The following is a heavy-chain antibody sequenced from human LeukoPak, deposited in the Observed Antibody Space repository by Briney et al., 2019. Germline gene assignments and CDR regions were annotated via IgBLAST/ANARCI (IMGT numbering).Heavy chain of an antibody. V-gene: IGHV4-30-4*01. Sequence: SETLSLTCTVSGGSISSGDYYWSWIRQPPGKGLEWIGYIYYSGSTYYNPSLKSRVTISVDTSKNQFSLKLSSVTAADTAVYYCARDGSGSYGDFDYWGQGTLVTVSS. CDR1: GGSISSGDYY. D-gene: IGHD3-10*01. CDR3: ARDGSGSYGDFDY. J-gene: IGHJ4*02. CDR2: IYYSGST.